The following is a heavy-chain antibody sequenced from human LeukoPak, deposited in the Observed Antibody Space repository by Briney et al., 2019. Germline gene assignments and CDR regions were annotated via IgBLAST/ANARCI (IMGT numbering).Heavy chain of an antibody. CDR1: GGTFSSYA. D-gene: IGHD3-22*01. CDR3: ARDYYDSSGYSRFDY. CDR2: IIPIFGTA. J-gene: IGHJ4*02. V-gene: IGHV1-69*13. Sequence: VASVKVSCKASGGTFSSYAISWVRQAPGQGLEWMGGIIPIFGTANYAQKFQGRVTITADESTSTAYMELSRLRSEDTAVYYCARDYYDSSGYSRFDYWGQGTLVTVSS.